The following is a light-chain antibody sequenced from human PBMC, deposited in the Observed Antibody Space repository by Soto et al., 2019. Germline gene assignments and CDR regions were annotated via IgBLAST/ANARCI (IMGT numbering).Light chain of an antibody. CDR1: RSDIGDYNY. CDR2: EVN. V-gene: IGLV2-14*01. CDR3: SSLTNSNTLL. J-gene: IGLJ3*02. Sequence: QSVLTQPASVSGSPGQSVTISCTGTRSDIGDYNYVSWYQQHPGKVPKLLIYEVNKRPSGVSNRFSGSKSANSASLTSSGLQAEDEADYYCSSLTNSNTLLFGGGTKLTVL.